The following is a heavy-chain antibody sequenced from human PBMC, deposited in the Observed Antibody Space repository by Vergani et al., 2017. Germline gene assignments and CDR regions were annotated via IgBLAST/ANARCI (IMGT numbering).Heavy chain of an antibody. V-gene: IGHV4-38-2*01. J-gene: IGHJ6*03. CDR1: GYSISSGYY. CDR2: IYHSGST. CDR3: ARHRDCSSTSCYYYYYYMDV. D-gene: IGHD2-2*01. Sequence: QVQLQESGPGLVKPSETLSLTCAVSGYSISSGYYWGWIRQPPGKGLEWIGRIYHSGSTYYNPSLKSRVTISVDTSKNQFSLKLSSVTAADTAVYYCARHRDCSSTSCYYYYYYMDVWGKGTTVTVSS.